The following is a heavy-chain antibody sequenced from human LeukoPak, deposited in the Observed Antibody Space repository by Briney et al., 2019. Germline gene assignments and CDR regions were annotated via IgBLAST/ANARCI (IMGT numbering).Heavy chain of an antibody. D-gene: IGHD6-19*01. Sequence: GGSLRLSCAASGFIFSSYWMNWVRQAPGKGLEWVANIKQDGSEKYYVDSVKGRFTISRDNAKNSLYLQMNSLRAEDTAVYYCVRQTSSGWNWGQGTLVTVSS. CDR2: IKQDGSEK. V-gene: IGHV3-7*03. J-gene: IGHJ4*02. CDR1: GFIFSSYW. CDR3: VRQTSSGWN.